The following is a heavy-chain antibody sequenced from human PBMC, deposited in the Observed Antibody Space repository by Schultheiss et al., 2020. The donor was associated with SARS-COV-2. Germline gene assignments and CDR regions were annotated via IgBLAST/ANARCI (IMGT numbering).Heavy chain of an antibody. Sequence: SVKVSCKASGYTFTSYYMHWVRQAPGQGLEWMGGIIPIFGTANYAQKFQGRVTITADKSTSTAYMELSSLRSEDTAVYYCARGVHDYDSSGYYGSYHDAFDIWGQGTMVTVSS. CDR2: IIPIFGTA. D-gene: IGHD3-22*01. CDR3: ARGVHDYDSSGYYGSYHDAFDI. V-gene: IGHV1-69*06. CDR1: GYTFTSYY. J-gene: IGHJ3*02.